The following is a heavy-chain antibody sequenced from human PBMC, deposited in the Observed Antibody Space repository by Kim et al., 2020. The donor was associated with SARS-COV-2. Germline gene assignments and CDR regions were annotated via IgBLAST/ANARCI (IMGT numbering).Heavy chain of an antibody. V-gene: IGHV4-34*01. Sequence: NPSRKRRVTISADTSKRQFSLKVNSVTVADTAVYYCARETSRGDDAFDIWGHGTMVTVSS. J-gene: IGHJ3*02. CDR3: ARETSRGDDAFDI. D-gene: IGHD3-10*01.